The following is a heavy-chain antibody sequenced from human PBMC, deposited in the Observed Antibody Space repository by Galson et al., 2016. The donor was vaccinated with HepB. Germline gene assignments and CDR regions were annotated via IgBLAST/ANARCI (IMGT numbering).Heavy chain of an antibody. Sequence: SLRLSCAASGFTFSMYGMSWVRQAPGKGLEWVSSISGSRGNTYYADFVKGRFTISRDNSKNTVYLQMSSLRVDDTAVYYCARDPQYQLTNYYCYGMDVWGQGTTVTV. CDR3: ARDPQYQLTNYYCYGMDV. CDR1: GFTFSMYG. CDR2: ISGSRGNT. D-gene: IGHD2-2*01. V-gene: IGHV3-23*01. J-gene: IGHJ6*02.